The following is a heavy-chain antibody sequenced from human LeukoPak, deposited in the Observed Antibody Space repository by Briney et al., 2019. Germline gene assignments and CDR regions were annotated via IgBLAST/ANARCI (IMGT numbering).Heavy chain of an antibody. CDR2: ISGGDDST. CDR3: AKQTIFGVVIMTYFDY. J-gene: IGHJ4*02. D-gene: IGHD3-3*01. CDR1: GFTFSSFA. V-gene: IGHV3-23*01. Sequence: GGSLRLSCAASGFTFSSFAMSWVRQAPGKGLEWVSGISGGDDSTYYADSVKGRFTISRDNSKNTLYLQMNSLRAEDTAVYYCAKQTIFGVVIMTYFDYWGQGTLVTVSS.